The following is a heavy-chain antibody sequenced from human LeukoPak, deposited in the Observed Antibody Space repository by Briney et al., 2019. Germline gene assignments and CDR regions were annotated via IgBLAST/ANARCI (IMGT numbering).Heavy chain of an antibody. CDR2: ISSSSSYI. Sequence: GGSLRLSCAASGFTFSSYSMNWVRQAPGKGLEWVSSISSSSSYIYYADSVKGRFTISRDNAKNSLYLQMNRLRAEDTAVYYCARDCSGGSCYDYWGQGTLVTVSS. D-gene: IGHD2-15*01. CDR3: ARDCSGGSCYDY. V-gene: IGHV3-21*01. CDR1: GFTFSSYS. J-gene: IGHJ4*02.